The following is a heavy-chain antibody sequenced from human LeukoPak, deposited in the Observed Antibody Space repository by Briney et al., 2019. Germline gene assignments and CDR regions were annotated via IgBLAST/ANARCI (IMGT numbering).Heavy chain of an antibody. CDR1: EFSVGSNY. D-gene: IGHD6-19*01. CDR2: IYSGGST. CDR3: AKGRGSSGWYMGFDWFDP. J-gene: IGHJ5*02. V-gene: IGHV3-66*01. Sequence: GGSLRLSCAASEFSVGSNYMTWVRQAPGKGLEWVSLIYSGGSTYYADSVKGRFTISRDNSKNTLYLQMNSLRAEDTAVYYCAKGRGSSGWYMGFDWFDPWGQGTLVTVSS.